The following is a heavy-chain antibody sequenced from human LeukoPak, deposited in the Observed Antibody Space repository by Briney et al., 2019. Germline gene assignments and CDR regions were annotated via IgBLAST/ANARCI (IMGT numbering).Heavy chain of an antibody. CDR3: ARASYGANTYFDY. CDR1: GGSISSYY. Sequence: PSETLSLTCTVSGGSISSYYWSWIRQPPGKGLEWIGYIYHSGISNYNSSLKSRVTISPDTSKNQFSLKLSSVTAADTAVYYCARASYGANTYFDYWGQGTLVTVSS. CDR2: IYHSGIS. J-gene: IGHJ4*02. V-gene: IGHV4-59*01. D-gene: IGHD4-17*01.